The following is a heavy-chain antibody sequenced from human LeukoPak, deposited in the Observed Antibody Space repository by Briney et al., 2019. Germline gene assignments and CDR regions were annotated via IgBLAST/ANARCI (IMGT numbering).Heavy chain of an antibody. CDR2: IYHSGST. J-gene: IGHJ6*02. Sequence: SETLSLTCAVSGGSISSSNWWSWVRQPPGKGLEWIGEIYHSGSTNYNPSLKSRVTISVDTSKNQFSLKLSSVTAADTAVYYCARGKPAYYYYGMDVWGQGTTVTVSS. CDR3: ARGKPAYYYYGMDV. V-gene: IGHV4-4*02. CDR1: GGSISSSNW.